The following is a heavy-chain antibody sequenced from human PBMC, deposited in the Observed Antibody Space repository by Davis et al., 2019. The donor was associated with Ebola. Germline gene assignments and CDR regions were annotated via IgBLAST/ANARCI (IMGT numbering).Heavy chain of an antibody. Sequence: GESLKISCAASGFTVSNSYMSWVRQAPGKGLEWVSTIYSGGHTYYADSVKGRFTISRDNSQNTLHLQLSSLSAEDTAMYYCAKGPVYHESSGPPGDYWGRGTLVTVSS. CDR1: GFTVSNSY. D-gene: IGHD3-22*01. CDR2: IYSGGHT. CDR3: AKGPVYHESSGPPGDY. V-gene: IGHV3-66*01. J-gene: IGHJ4*02.